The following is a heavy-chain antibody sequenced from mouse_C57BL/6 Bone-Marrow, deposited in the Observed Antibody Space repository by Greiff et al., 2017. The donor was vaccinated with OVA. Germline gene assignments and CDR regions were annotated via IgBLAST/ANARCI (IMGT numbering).Heavy chain of an antibody. J-gene: IGHJ1*03. Sequence: DVKLVESGPGMVKPSQSLSLTCTVTGYSITSGYDWHWIRHFPGNKLEWMGYISYSGSTNYNPSLKSRISITHDTSKNHFFLKLNSVTTEDTATYYCARGDYGSSYDWYFDVWGTGTTVTVSS. V-gene: IGHV3-1*01. CDR2: ISYSGST. CDR3: ARGDYGSSYDWYFDV. D-gene: IGHD1-1*01. CDR1: GYSITSGYD.